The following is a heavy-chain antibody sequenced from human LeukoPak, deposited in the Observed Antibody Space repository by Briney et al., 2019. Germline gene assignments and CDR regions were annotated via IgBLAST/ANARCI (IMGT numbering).Heavy chain of an antibody. CDR3: ARHDYSNPHYDY. CDR1: GFTFSSYS. J-gene: IGHJ4*02. Sequence: PGGSLRLSCAVSGFTFSSYSMNWVRQAPGKGLEWVSSISSSSSYIYYADSVKGRFTISRDNAKNSLYLQMNSLRAEDTAVYYCARHDYSNPHYDYWGQGTLVTVSS. D-gene: IGHD4-11*01. CDR2: ISSSSSYI. V-gene: IGHV3-21*01.